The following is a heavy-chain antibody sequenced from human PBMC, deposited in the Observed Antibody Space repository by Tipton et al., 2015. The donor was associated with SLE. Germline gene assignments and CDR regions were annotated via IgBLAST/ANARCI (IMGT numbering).Heavy chain of an antibody. Sequence: TLSLTCTVSGGSVSSGSYYWSWIRQHPGKGLEWIGYIYYSGSTNYNPSLKSRVTISVDTSKNQFSLKLSSVTAADTAVYYCARAPYSSSSVRFDPWGQGTLVTVSS. V-gene: IGHV4-61*01. CDR1: GGSVSSGSYY. D-gene: IGHD6-6*01. CDR2: IYYSGST. CDR3: ARAPYSSSSVRFDP. J-gene: IGHJ5*02.